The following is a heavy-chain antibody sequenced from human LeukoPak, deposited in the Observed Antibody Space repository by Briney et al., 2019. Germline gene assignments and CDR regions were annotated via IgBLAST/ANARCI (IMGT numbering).Heavy chain of an antibody. CDR1: GFTFTKFW. V-gene: IGHV3-7*01. CDR3: ATSYDSSGCD. D-gene: IGHD3-22*01. CDR2: IKQDGSIQ. Sequence: GGSLRLSCAASGFTFTKFWMAWVRQAPGRGLEWVGNIKQDGSIQYYGDSVKGRFTISRDNARNSLYLQMNSLRAEDPALYYCATSYDSSGCDWGQGTLVTVSA. J-gene: IGHJ4*02.